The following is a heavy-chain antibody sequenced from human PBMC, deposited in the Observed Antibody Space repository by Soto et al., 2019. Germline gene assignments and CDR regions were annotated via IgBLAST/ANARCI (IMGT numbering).Heavy chain of an antibody. V-gene: IGHV5-51*01. CDR3: ARPPDTYVGKVYYFYC. Sequence: GATLKISCQGSGYSLTSYLLGCVRQMAWKGLEWMGLIYPGDSDTRYSPSFQGQVTISADKSISTAYMQWSSLKASDTAMYYLARPPDTYVGKVYYFYCWGQVTLVPVSS. J-gene: IGHJ4*02. D-gene: IGHD3-16*01. CDR1: GYSLTSYL. CDR2: IYPGDSDT.